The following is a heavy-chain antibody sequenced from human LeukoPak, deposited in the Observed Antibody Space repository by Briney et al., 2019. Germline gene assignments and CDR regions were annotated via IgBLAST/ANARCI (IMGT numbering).Heavy chain of an antibody. CDR3: AKGSYYYASGSFHWFDP. D-gene: IGHD3-10*01. Sequence: GGSLRLSCAASGFTFSNYGMHWVRQAPGKGLEWVAVISYDESNKYYADSVRGRFTISRDNSKNTLYLQMNSLRAEDTAMYYCAKGSYYYASGSFHWFDPRGQGTLVTVSS. V-gene: IGHV3-30*18. CDR1: GFTFSNYG. CDR2: ISYDESNK. J-gene: IGHJ5*02.